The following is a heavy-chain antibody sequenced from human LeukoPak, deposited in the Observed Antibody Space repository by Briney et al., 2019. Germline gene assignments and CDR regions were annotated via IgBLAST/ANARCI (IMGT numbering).Heavy chain of an antibody. V-gene: IGHV3-23*01. CDR2: ISGSGGST. Sequence: PGGSLRLSCAASGFTFSSYAMSWVRQAPGKGLEWVSAISGSGGSTYYADSVKGRFTISRDNSKNTLYLQMNSLRAEDTAVYYCAKDLPYCGGDCYFAFDIWGQGTMVTVSS. J-gene: IGHJ3*02. D-gene: IGHD2-21*02. CDR3: AKDLPYCGGDCYFAFDI. CDR1: GFTFSSYA.